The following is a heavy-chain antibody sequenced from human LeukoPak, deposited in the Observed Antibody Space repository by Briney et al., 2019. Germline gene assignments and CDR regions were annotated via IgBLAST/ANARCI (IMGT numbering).Heavy chain of an antibody. J-gene: IGHJ6*03. CDR3: ARAPLGYDFWSGYSPYYYYMDV. CDR1: GYTFTGYY. V-gene: IGHV1-2*02. Sequence: ASVKVSCKASGYTFTGYYMHWVRQAPGQGLEWMGWVNPNSGGTNYAQKFQGRVTMTRDTSTSTAYMELRSLRSDDTAVYYCARAPLGYDFWSGYSPYYYYMDVWGKGTTVTVSS. CDR2: VNPNSGGT. D-gene: IGHD3-3*01.